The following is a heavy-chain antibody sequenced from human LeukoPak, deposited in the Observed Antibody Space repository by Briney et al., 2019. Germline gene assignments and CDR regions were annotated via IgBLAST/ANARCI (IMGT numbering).Heavy chain of an antibody. D-gene: IGHD2-2*02. V-gene: IGHV3-73*01. J-gene: IGHJ4*02. CDR3: AKSPKRYCSSTSCYNYDY. CDR1: GFTFSGSA. Sequence: GGSLRLSCATSGFTFSGSAIHWVRQASGKGLEWVGRIRSKANSYATTDAASVKGRFTISRDDSKNTLYLQMNSLRAEDTAVYYCAKSPKRYCSSTSCYNYDYWGQGTLVTVSS. CDR2: IRSKANSYAT.